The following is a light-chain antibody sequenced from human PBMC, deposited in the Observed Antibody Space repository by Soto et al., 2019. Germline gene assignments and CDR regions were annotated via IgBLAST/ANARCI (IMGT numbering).Light chain of an antibody. Sequence: EVVLTQSPGTLSLSPGERATLSCRASQSVSSSYLAWYQQRPGQAPRLLIYGASNGATGIPDKFSGSGSGTDFTLTISRLEPEDFAVYYCQQYGSSRITFGQGTRLEIK. J-gene: IGKJ5*01. V-gene: IGKV3-20*01. CDR1: QSVSSSY. CDR3: QQYGSSRIT. CDR2: GAS.